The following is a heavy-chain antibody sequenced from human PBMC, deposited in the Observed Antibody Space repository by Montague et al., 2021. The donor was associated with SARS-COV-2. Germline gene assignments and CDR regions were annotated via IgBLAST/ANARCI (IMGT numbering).Heavy chain of an antibody. Sequence: TLSLTCTVSGGSISSGSYYWSWIRQPAGKGLEWIGRIYTSGSTNYNPSLKSRVTISVDTSKNQFSLKLSSVTAADTAAYYCARGEGDIVVYYFDYWGQGTLVTVSS. V-gene: IGHV4-61*02. J-gene: IGHJ4*02. CDR2: IYTSGST. CDR1: GGSISSGSYY. D-gene: IGHD2-15*01. CDR3: ARGEGDIVVYYFDY.